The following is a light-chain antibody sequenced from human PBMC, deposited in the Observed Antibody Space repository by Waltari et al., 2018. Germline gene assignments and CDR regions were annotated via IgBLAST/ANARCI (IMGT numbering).Light chain of an antibody. V-gene: IGKV3-11*01. J-gene: IGKJ3*01. Sequence: EIVLTQSPATLSLSPGARATLSCRASQSVNSDLAWYQQKPGQAPRLLIYDASNRASGIPARFSGSGSGTDFTLTISTLEPEDFAVYYCQQRSQWPPLFTFGPGTKVDIK. CDR2: DAS. CDR3: QQRSQWPPLFT. CDR1: QSVNSD.